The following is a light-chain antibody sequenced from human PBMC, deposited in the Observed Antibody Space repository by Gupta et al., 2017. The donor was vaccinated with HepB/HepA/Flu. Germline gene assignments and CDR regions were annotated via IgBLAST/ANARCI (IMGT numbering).Light chain of an antibody. CDR2: YDS. J-gene: IGLJ3*02. Sequence: SYVLAQPHSVSVAPGKTARITCGGNNIGSNRVHWFQQKPGKAPVLVIYYDSDRPSGIPERFSGSNSLNTATLTIIRVEAGDDADYYCHVLYTNSDHWVFGGGTKLTVL. V-gene: IGLV3-21*04. CDR3: HVLYTNSDHWV. CDR1: NIGSNR.